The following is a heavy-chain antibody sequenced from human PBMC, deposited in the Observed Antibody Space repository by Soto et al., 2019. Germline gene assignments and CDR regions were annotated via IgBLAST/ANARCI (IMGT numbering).Heavy chain of an antibody. CDR1: GGSISGGRYY. CDR2: IYDNGIT. J-gene: IGHJ6*02. CDR3: TRDRGFGMDV. V-gene: IGHV4-31*03. Sequence: QVPLQESGPGLVKPSQTLSLTCNVSGGSISGGRYYWNWIRQHPGKGLEWIGNIYDNGITYYNPSLKSRVIISEDRSKNQFSLRLSSVTAAHTAVYYCTRDRGFGMDVWGQGTTVTVSS.